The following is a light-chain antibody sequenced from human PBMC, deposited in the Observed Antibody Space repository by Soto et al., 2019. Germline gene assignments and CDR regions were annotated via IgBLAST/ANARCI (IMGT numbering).Light chain of an antibody. CDR1: QNLDNY. J-gene: IGKJ2*03. V-gene: IGKV1-39*01. CDR2: AAS. CDR3: QQSVSTPIYS. Sequence: DIQMTQSPSSLSASVGDRVTITCRASQNLDNYLNWYQQKPGKAPNLLIYAASRLQSGVPSRFAGSGSGTHFTLTITSLQPEDVGTYFCQQSVSTPIYSFGQGTTVEMK.